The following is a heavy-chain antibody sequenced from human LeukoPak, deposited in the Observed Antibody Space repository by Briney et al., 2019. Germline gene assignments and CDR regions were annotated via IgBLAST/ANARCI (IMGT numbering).Heavy chain of an antibody. Sequence: VQPGGSLKLSCAASGFTFSGSAMHWVRQASGKGLEWVGRIRSKANSYATAYAASVKGRFTISRDDSKNTAYLQMNSLKTEDTAVYYCTSPSAMADYWGQGALVTVSS. CDR2: IRSKANSYAT. V-gene: IGHV3-73*01. D-gene: IGHD5-18*01. CDR1: GFTFSGSA. CDR3: TSPSAMADY. J-gene: IGHJ4*02.